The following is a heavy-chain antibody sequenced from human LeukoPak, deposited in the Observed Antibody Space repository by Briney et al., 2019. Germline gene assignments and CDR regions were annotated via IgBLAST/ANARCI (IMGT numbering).Heavy chain of an antibody. CDR1: GGSFSGYY. D-gene: IGHD2-21*02. Sequence: SETLSLTCAVSGGSFSGYYWTWIRQPPGKGLGWIGEINHSGATNYNPSLKSRVTISVDTSKNQFSLKLSSVTAADTAVYYCARGHPLLDYWGQGTLVTVSS. J-gene: IGHJ4*02. V-gene: IGHV4-34*01. CDR3: ARGHPLLDY. CDR2: INHSGAT.